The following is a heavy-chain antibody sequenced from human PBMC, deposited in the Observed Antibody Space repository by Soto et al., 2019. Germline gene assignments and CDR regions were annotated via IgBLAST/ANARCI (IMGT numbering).Heavy chain of an antibody. V-gene: IGHV1-3*01. J-gene: IGHJ4*02. CDR2: INGGNGNT. D-gene: IGHD5-18*01. CDR1: GYTFTSYV. Sequence: ASVKVSCKASGYTFTSYVMHWVRQAPGQRLEWMGWINGGNGNTKYLQKFQGRVTITRDTSASTAYMELSSLRSEDTAVYYCARSVPGLWFDYWGQGTLVTVSS. CDR3: ARSVPGLWFDY.